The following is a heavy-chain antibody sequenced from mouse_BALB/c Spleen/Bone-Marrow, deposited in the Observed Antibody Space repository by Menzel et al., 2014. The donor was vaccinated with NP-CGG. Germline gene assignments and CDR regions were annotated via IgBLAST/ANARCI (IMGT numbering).Heavy chain of an antibody. J-gene: IGHJ3*01. V-gene: IGHV5-6-3*01. CDR3: ARDNYYDYDGFAY. CDR2: INSNGGST. Sequence: DVKLVESGGGLVQPGGSLKISCAASGFTFSSYGMSWVRQTPDKRLDLVATINSNGGSTYYPNSVKGRFTISRDNAKNTLYPQMSSLKSEDTAMYYCARDNYYDYDGFAYWGQGTLVTVSA. D-gene: IGHD2-4*01. CDR1: GFTFSSYG.